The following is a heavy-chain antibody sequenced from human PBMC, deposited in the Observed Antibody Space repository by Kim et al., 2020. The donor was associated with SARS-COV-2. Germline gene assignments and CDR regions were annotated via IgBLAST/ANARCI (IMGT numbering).Heavy chain of an antibody. J-gene: IGHJ4*01. CDR2: FYDSGTT. CDR3: ASGKWYNGSWYTSHSFDF. Sequence: SETLSLTCTVSGGSITSYYWTWIRQPPGKGLEWIGFFYDSGTTYYNHSLKSRFTISVDTSKNQFSLKLSSVTAEDTAVYYCASGKWYNGSWYTSHSFDF. V-gene: IGHV4-59*13. CDR1: GGSITSYY. D-gene: IGHD6-13*01.